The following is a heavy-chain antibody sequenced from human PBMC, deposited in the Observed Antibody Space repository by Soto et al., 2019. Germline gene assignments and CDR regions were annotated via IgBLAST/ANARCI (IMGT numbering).Heavy chain of an antibody. J-gene: IGHJ3*02. CDR3: AKVRTLRDCTSTSCLRAVDI. D-gene: IGHD2-2*01. CDR1: AFTFRRYA. Sequence: EEQLLESGGGLVRPGGSLRLSCAASAFTFRRYAMSWVRQATGKGLEWVSAITASAATTYYADSVKGRFTMSRDNSKSTLYLRMNRRIAEDPAVHYCAKVRTLRDCTSTSCLRAVDIWGQGKMVTVP. V-gene: IGHV3-23*01. CDR2: ITASAATT.